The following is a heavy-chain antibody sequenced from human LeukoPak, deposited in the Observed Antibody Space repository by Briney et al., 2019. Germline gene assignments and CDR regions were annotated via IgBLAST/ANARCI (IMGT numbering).Heavy chain of an antibody. V-gene: IGHV3-23*01. CDR2: ISGSGGST. CDR3: AAVLYSSSWLN. CDR1: GFTFSSYA. J-gene: IGHJ4*02. Sequence: PGGSLRLSCAASGFTFSSYAMSWVRQAPGKGLEWVSAISGSGGSTYYADSVKGRFTISRDNSKNTLYLQMNSLRAEDTAVYYSAAVLYSSSWLNWGQGTLVTVSS. D-gene: IGHD6-13*01.